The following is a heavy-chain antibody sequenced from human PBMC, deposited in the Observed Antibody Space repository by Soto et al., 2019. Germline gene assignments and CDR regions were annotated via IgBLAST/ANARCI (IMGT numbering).Heavy chain of an antibody. CDR2: IYYSGST. CDR1: GGSISSYY. J-gene: IGHJ4*02. V-gene: IGHV4-59*01. Sequence: QVQLQESGPGLVKPSETLSLTCTVSGGSISSYYWSWIRQPPGKGLEWIGYIYYSGSTNYNPSLKSRVTISVDTSKNQFSLKLSSVTAADTAVYYCARGSIFSKGPDYWGQGTLVTVFS. D-gene: IGHD3-9*01. CDR3: ARGSIFSKGPDY.